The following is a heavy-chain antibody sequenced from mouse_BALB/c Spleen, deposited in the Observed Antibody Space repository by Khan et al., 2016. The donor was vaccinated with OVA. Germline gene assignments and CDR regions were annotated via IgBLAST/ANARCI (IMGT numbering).Heavy chain of an antibody. J-gene: IGHJ3*01. CDR3: VRSGYGSFAF. D-gene: IGHD1-2*01. CDR1: GYTFTDYN. Sequence: VQLQQSGPEVVKPGASVKISCKASGYTFTDYNMDWLRQRHGKSLEWIGYFFPNSGGSGYNQKFKTKATLTVDISSSTAYMDLRILTSEDSAVYYCVRSGYGSFAFWGQGTLVTVSA. CDR2: FFPNSGGS. V-gene: IGHV1S29*02.